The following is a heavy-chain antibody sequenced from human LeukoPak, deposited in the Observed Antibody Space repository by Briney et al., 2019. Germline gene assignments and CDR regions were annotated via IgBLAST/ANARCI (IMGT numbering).Heavy chain of an antibody. J-gene: IGHJ3*02. V-gene: IGHV4-59*13. CDR1: GGSISSNY. Sequence: SETLSLTCTISGGSISSNYWSWIRQPPGKGLEWIGYCHYSGNTNYNPSLKSRATISVDMSKNQFSLTLNSVTAADTAVYYCARSASSTPRSAFDIWGQGTRVTASS. CDR3: ARSASSTPRSAFDI. CDR2: CHYSGNT.